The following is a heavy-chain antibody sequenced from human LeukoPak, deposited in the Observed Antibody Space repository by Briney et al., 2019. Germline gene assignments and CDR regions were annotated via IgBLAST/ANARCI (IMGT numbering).Heavy chain of an antibody. V-gene: IGHV4-59*01. J-gene: IGHJ4*02. CDR2: IYYSGST. D-gene: IGHD6-19*01. CDR3: ARDSDSSGWYDY. CDR1: GGSISSYY. Sequence: SETLSLTCTVSGGSISSYYWSWIRQPPGKGLEWIGYIYYSGSTNYNPSLKSRVTMSIDTSKNQFSLNLRSVTAADTAVYYCARDSDSSGWYDYWGQGTLVTVSS.